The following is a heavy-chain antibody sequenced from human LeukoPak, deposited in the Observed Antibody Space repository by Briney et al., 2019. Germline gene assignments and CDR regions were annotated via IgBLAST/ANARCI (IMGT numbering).Heavy chain of an antibody. CDR2: INHSGGST. V-gene: IGHV1-46*01. Sequence: SSVNVSCKASGYTFTSYYMHWVRQAPGQGLEWMGIINHSGGSTSYAQKFQGRVTMTRDASTSTVYMELSSLRSEDTAVYYCARTIGYSYGFQSVLDYWGQGTLVTVSS. CDR3: ARTIGYSYGFQSVLDY. J-gene: IGHJ4*02. CDR1: GYTFTSYY. D-gene: IGHD5-18*01.